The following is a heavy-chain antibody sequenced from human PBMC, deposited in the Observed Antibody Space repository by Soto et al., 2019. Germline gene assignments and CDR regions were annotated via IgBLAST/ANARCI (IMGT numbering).Heavy chain of an antibody. D-gene: IGHD3-16*01. J-gene: IGHJ6*02. CDR1: GYTFTRSG. Sequence: QVQLVQSGAEVKNPGASVKVSCKASGYTFTRSGIGWARQAPGQGLEWMGWINTYNGNTNYAQNVQGRVTLTTDTPTSTAYMEMRSLRSNDTAIYYCAMVDVYVTPSPQDVWGQGTTVIVSS. V-gene: IGHV1-18*01. CDR3: AMVDVYVTPSPQDV. CDR2: INTYNGNT.